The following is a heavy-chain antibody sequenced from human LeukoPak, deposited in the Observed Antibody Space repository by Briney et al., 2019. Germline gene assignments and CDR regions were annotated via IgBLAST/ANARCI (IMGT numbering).Heavy chain of an antibody. Sequence: ASVKVSCKASGYTFTCYDINWVRQATGQGLEWMGWMNPNSGNTGYAQKFQGRVTMTRNTSISTAYMELSSLRSEDTAVYYCAVKGITVVRGVIQVAWFDPWGQGTLVTVSS. V-gene: IGHV1-8*01. CDR1: GYTFTCYD. D-gene: IGHD3-10*01. CDR3: AVKGITVVRGVIQVAWFDP. J-gene: IGHJ5*02. CDR2: MNPNSGNT.